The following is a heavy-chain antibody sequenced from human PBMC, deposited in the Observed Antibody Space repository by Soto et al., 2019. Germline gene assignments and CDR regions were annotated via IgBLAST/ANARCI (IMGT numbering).Heavy chain of an antibody. V-gene: IGHV1-8*01. D-gene: IGHD2-2*01. CDR2: MNPNSGNT. CDR3: ARGGCIGTSCYPYYYYAMYV. J-gene: IGHJ6*02. Sequence: QVQLVQSGAEVKKPGASVKVSCKASGYTFTSSDITWVRQATGQGLEWMGWMNPNSGNTGYAQKFQGRVTMTRNTSTRTAYMELSRLRSEDTAVYYCARGGCIGTSCYPYYYYAMYVWGQGTTVTNSS. CDR1: GYTFTSSD.